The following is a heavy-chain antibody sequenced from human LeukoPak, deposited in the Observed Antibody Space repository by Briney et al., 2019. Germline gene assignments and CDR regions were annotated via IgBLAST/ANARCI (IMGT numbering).Heavy chain of an antibody. CDR2: IYWDDDK. Sequence: SGPTLVNPTQTLTLTCTFSGFSLSTSGVGVGWIRQPPGKALEWLALIYWDDDKRYNPSLKSRLTITKDTSKNQVVLTMTNMDPVDTATYYCAHRRGHFHYDSNGSIYGGRFDYWGQGILVTVSS. CDR3: AHRRGHFHYDSNGSIYGGRFDY. CDR1: GFSLSTSGVG. J-gene: IGHJ4*02. V-gene: IGHV2-5*02. D-gene: IGHD3-22*01.